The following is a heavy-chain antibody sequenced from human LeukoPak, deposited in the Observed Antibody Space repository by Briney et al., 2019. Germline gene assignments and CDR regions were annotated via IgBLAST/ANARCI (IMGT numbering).Heavy chain of an antibody. CDR3: ARQKHIVVVTATSYWYFDL. D-gene: IGHD2-21*02. J-gene: IGHJ2*01. CDR2: IYPGDSDT. V-gene: IGHV5-51*01. CDR1: GYSFTSYW. Sequence: GESLKISCKGSGYSFTSYWIGWVSQMPGKGLEWMGIIYPGDSDTRYSPSFQGQVTISADKSISTAYLQWSSLKASDTAMYYCARQKHIVVVTATSYWYFDLWGRGTLVTVSS.